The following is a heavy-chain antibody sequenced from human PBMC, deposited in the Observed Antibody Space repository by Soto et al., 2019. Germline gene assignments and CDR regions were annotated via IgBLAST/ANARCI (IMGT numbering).Heavy chain of an antibody. CDR2: MNPNSGNT. CDR1: GYTFTSYD. CDR3: AREHSSGWYNWFDP. J-gene: IGHJ5*02. V-gene: IGHV1-8*01. D-gene: IGHD6-19*01. Sequence: ASVKVSCKASGYTFTSYDINWVRQATGQGLEWMGWMNPNSGNTGYAQKFQGRVTMTRNTSISTAYMELSSLRSEDTAVYYCAREHSSGWYNWFDPWGQGTLVTVSS.